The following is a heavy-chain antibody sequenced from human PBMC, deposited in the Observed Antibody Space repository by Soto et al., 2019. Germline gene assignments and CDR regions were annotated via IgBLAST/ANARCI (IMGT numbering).Heavy chain of an antibody. V-gene: IGHV4-59*01. Sequence: PSETLSLTCTVSGSSIKNYYWTWIRQPPGKGLECIGYIYDTGSTSYNPTLKSRVTMPIDTSKSQFSLNLNSVTAADTAVYYCARENIIMDAFDFWGQGTMVTVSS. CDR2: IYDTGST. CDR1: GSSIKNYY. D-gene: IGHD2-8*01. J-gene: IGHJ3*01. CDR3: ARENIIMDAFDF.